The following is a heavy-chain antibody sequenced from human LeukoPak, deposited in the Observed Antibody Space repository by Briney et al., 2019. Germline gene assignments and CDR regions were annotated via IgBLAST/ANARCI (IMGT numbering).Heavy chain of an antibody. V-gene: IGHV4-34*01. Sequence: SETLSLTCAVYGGSFSGYYWSWIRQPPGKGLEWIGEINYSGSTNYNPSLKSRVTISVDTSKNQFSLKLSSVTAADTAVYYCARVSSRNYYGSGSYYKGRYFQHWGQGTLVTVPS. CDR1: GGSFSGYY. D-gene: IGHD3-10*01. CDR2: INYSGST. J-gene: IGHJ1*01. CDR3: ARVSSRNYYGSGSYYKGRYFQH.